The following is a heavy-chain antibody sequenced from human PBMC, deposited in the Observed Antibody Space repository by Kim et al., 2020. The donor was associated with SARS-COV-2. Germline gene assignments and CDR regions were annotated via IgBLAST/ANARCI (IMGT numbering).Heavy chain of an antibody. V-gene: IGHV1-18*01. J-gene: IGHJ4*02. Sequence: AQKPQGRVTMTTDTSTSTAYMELRSLRSDDTAVYYCARDGPARYSGRLSYWGQGTLVTVSS. CDR3: ARDGPARYSGRLSY. D-gene: IGHD5-12*01.